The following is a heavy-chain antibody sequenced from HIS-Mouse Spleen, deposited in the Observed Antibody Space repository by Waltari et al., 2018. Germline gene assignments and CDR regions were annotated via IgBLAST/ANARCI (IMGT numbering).Heavy chain of an antibody. CDR3: ARGHDYSNYFDY. D-gene: IGHD4-4*01. CDR2: MNPNSGNT. J-gene: IGHJ4*02. V-gene: IGHV1-8*01. CDR1: GYTFTSYD. Sequence: QGQLVQSGAEVKKHGASVKVSCKASGYTFTSYDITWVRQATGQGLEWMGWMNPNSGNTGYAQKFQGRVTMTRNTSISTAYMELSSLRSEDTAVYYCARGHDYSNYFDYWGQGTLVTVSS.